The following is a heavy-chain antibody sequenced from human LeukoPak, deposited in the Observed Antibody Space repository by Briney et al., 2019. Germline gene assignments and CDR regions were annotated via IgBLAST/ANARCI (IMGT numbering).Heavy chain of an antibody. D-gene: IGHD2-15*01. CDR1: GYTFTSYD. CDR3: ARGQTDRRKNYYFDY. Sequence: ASVKVSCKASGYTFTSYDVNWVRQATGQGLEWMGWMNPNSGNTGYAQKFQGRVTMTRNTSISTAYMELSSLRSEDTAVYYCARGQTDRRKNYYFDYWGQGTLVTVSS. V-gene: IGHV1-8*01. CDR2: MNPNSGNT. J-gene: IGHJ4*02.